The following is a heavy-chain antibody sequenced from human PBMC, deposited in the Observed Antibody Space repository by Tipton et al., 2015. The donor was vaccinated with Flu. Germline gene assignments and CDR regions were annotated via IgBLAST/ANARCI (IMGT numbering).Heavy chain of an antibody. CDR1: GFTFDNYV. CDR2: ISWNSERI. CDR3: AKDRSPDTVMDSPFHYFNGQDV. J-gene: IGHJ6*02. D-gene: IGHD5-18*01. Sequence: SLRLSCVASGFTFDNYVMHWVRQVPGKGLEWVAGISWNSERIGYADSVKGRFTISRDNGKNSLYLQMNSLRPEDTALYFCAKDRSPDTVMDSPFHYFNGQDVWGQGTTVTVSS. V-gene: IGHV3-9*01.